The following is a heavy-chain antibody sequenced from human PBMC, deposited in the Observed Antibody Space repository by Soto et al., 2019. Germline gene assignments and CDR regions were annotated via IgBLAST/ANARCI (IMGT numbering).Heavy chain of an antibody. CDR3: VKWHTSNFDSLPFTGFDF. V-gene: IGHV3-23*03. J-gene: IGHJ4*02. D-gene: IGHD3-22*01. Sequence: VGSLRLSCVGSGFTFSDSVMAWVRQAPGKGLEWLSVMSGDGRTRYALSVTGRFTISRDNSKNTLYLQTRSLRAEDAAAYYCVKWHTSNFDSLPFTGFDFWGQGTQVTVSS. CDR1: GFTFSDSV. CDR2: MSGDGRT.